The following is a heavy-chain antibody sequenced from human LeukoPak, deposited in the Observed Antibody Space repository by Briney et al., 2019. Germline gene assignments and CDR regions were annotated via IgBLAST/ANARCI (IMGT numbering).Heavy chain of an antibody. CDR3: ARDRGYSNFDY. CDR1: GFTFSSYA. CDR2: ISGSGGST. J-gene: IGHJ4*02. D-gene: IGHD4-11*01. Sequence: GGSLRLSCAAPGFTFSSYAMSWVRQAPGKGLEWVSAISGSGGSTYYADSVKGRFTISRDNAQDSLYLQMNSLRAEDTAVYYCARDRGYSNFDYWGQGTLLTVSS. V-gene: IGHV3-23*01.